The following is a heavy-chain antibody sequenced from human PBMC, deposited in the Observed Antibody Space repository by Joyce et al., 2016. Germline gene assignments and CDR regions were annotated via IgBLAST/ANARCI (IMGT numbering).Heavy chain of an antibody. D-gene: IGHD1-26*01. Sequence: EVQLVESGGGLVQPWGSLRLSCAASGFTFSSSWMHWGRQTPGKGLVWVSRIKSDGRSISYADSVKGRFTVSRDNTKNTLYLQMSSLRAEDTAVFYCARGGTDGNLFDYWGQGTLVTVSS. J-gene: IGHJ4*02. CDR1: GFTFSSSW. CDR2: IKSDGRSI. CDR3: ARGGTDGNLFDY. V-gene: IGHV3-74*01.